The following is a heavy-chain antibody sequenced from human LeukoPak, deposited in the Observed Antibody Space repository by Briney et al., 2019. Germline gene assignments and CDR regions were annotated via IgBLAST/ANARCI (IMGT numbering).Heavy chain of an antibody. D-gene: IGHD2-2*01. V-gene: IGHV4-4*07. Sequence: SETLSLTCTVSGGSISSYYWRWIRQPAGEGLEGIGRIYTSGSTNYNPSLKSRVTMSVDTSKNQFSLKLSSVTAADTAVYYCARVGIVPGWGDVYYMDVWGKGTTVTVSS. CDR1: GGSISSYY. J-gene: IGHJ6*03. CDR2: IYTSGST. CDR3: ARVGIVPGWGDVYYMDV.